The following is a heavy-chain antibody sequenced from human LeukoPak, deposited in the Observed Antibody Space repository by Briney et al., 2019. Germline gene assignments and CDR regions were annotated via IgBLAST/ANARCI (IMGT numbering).Heavy chain of an antibody. V-gene: IGHV3-30*18. CDR1: GFTFSSYA. J-gene: IGHJ4*02. Sequence: PGGSLRLSCAAPGFTFSSYAMHWVRQAPGKGLEWVAIISYDGSSKDYADSVKDRFTISRDNSKNTLYLQMNSLRAEDTAVYYCAKARDILTGYYFDFWGQGTPVTVSS. CDR2: ISYDGSSK. D-gene: IGHD3-9*01. CDR3: AKARDILTGYYFDF.